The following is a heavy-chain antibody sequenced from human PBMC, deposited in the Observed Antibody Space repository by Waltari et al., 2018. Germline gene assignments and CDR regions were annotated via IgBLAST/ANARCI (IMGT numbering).Heavy chain of an antibody. CDR1: GYTLIEFS. CDR2: FDPEDGET. D-gene: IGHD1-1*01. Sequence: QVQLVQSGAEVKKTGASVTVSCKVSGYTLIEFSMHWVRLAPGKGLEWMGGFDPEDGETIYAQMFQGRVTMTLDTSTNTAYMELTSLRSEDTAVYYCATEVEMSASGQLDYWGQGTLVTVAS. CDR3: ATEVEMSASGQLDY. J-gene: IGHJ4*02. V-gene: IGHV1-24*01.